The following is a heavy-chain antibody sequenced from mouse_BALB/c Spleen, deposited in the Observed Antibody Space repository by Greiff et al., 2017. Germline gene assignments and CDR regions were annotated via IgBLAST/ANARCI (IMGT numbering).Heavy chain of an antibody. CDR2: ISYSGST. D-gene: IGHD1-1*01. J-gene: IGHJ2*01. Sequence: VQLQQSGPSLVKPSQTLSLTCSVTGDSITSGYWNWIRKFPGNKLEYMGYISYSGSTYYNPSLKSRISITRDTSKNQYYLQLNSVTTEDTATYYCARYKGTTVYFDYWGQGTTLTVSS. CDR1: GDSITSGY. V-gene: IGHV3-8*02. CDR3: ARYKGTTVYFDY.